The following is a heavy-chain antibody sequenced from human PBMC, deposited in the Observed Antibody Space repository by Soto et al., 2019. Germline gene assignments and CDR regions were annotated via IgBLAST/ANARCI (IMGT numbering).Heavy chain of an antibody. V-gene: IGHV3-74*01. CDR2: INSDGSST. D-gene: IGHD3-3*01. J-gene: IGHJ6*02. Sequence: QSGGSLRLSCAASGFTFSSYWMHWVRQAPGKGLVWVSRINSDGSSTSYADSVKGRFTISRDNAKNTLYLQMNSLRAEDTAVYYCARGTERGYDFWSGYSLFYYYYGMDVWGQGTTVTVSS. CDR1: GFTFSSYW. CDR3: ARGTERGYDFWSGYSLFYYYYGMDV.